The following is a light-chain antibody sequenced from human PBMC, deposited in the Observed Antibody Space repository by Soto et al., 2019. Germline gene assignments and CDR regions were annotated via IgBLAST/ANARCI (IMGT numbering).Light chain of an antibody. CDR1: QGISNF. CDR2: AAS. CDR3: QKYSSVIT. Sequence: DIPMTQSPSSLSASVGDRVTITCRASQGISNFLAWYQQKPGKVPKLLISAASTLQSGVPSRFSGSGSGTDFTLTITSLQPEDVATYYCQKYSSVITFCQGTRLEI. J-gene: IGKJ5*01. V-gene: IGKV1-27*01.